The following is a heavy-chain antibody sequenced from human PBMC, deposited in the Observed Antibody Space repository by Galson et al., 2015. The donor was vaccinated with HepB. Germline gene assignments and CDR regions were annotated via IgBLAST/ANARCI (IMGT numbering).Heavy chain of an antibody. CDR3: ARVEEDTATVTYLAC. D-gene: IGHD5-18*01. Sequence: SLRLSCAASGFTFSDYYMNWVRQAPGKGLEWLSYINGPSSYTNYADSVGGRFTISRDNAKNSLYLQMNSLRVDDTAVYYCARVEEDTATVTYLACWGQGTLVTVSS. J-gene: IGHJ4*02. V-gene: IGHV3-11*06. CDR2: INGPSSYT. CDR1: GFTFSDYY.